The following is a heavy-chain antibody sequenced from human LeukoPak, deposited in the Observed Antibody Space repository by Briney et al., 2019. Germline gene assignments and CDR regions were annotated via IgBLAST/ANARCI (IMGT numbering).Heavy chain of an antibody. J-gene: IGHJ6*03. CDR2: INDSGST. V-gene: IGHV4-34*01. Sequence: SETLSLTCAVYGGSFSGYYWSWIRQPPGKGLEWIGEINDSGSTNYNPSLKSRVTMSADTSKNQISLKLTSVTAADTAVYYCARGPYSSSWYYYYYYMDVWGKGTTVTVSS. CDR1: GGSFSGYY. D-gene: IGHD6-13*01. CDR3: ARGPYSSSWYYYYYYMDV.